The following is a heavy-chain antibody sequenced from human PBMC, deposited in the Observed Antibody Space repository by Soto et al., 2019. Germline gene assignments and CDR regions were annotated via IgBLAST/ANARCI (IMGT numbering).Heavy chain of an antibody. D-gene: IGHD3-10*01. J-gene: IGHJ6*02. CDR1: GFTVSSNY. CDR3: ASAGSGSYYSYYYGMDV. CDR2: IYSGGST. Sequence: EVQLVETGGGLIQPGGSLRLSCAASGFTVSSNYMSWVRQAPGKGLEWVSVIYSGGSTYYADSVKGRFTISRDNSKNTLYLQINSLRAEDTAVYYCASAGSGSYYSYYYGMDVWGQGTTVTVSS. V-gene: IGHV3-53*02.